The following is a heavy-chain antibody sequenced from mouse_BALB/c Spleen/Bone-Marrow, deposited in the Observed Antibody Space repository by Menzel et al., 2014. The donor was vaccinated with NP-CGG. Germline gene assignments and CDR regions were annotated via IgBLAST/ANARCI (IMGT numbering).Heavy chain of an antibody. D-gene: IGHD1-1*01. CDR3: ARSLWITPYFDY. V-gene: IGHV8-8*01. J-gene: IGHJ2*01. CDR1: GFSLSTSGMG. CDR2: IWWDDVK. Sequence: QVTLKVCGPGILQPSQTLNLNCSFSGFSLSTSGMGVGWIRQPSGKGLEWLAQIWWDDVKRYNPALRSRLTIYKDTSSSQVFLKIASVDTADTATYYCARSLWITPYFDYWGQGTTLTVSS.